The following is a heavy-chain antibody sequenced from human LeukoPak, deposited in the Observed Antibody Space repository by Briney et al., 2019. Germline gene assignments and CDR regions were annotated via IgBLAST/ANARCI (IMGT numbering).Heavy chain of an antibody. D-gene: IGHD1-26*01. V-gene: IGHV4-38-2*01. Sequence: AEPLTLPCAVSGYSISSGYYWGWLRQPPGTGLERIGSIYHSGSTYYNPSLKSRVTISVDTSKNQFSLKLSSVTAADTAVYYCASGSYYFDYWGQGTLVTVSS. CDR2: IYHSGST. CDR3: ASGSYYFDY. J-gene: IGHJ4*02. CDR1: GYSISSGYY.